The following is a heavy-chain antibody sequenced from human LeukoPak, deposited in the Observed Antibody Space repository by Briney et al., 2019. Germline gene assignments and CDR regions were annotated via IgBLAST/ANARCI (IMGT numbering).Heavy chain of an antibody. CDR3: TRDSRVTIFGVVIGIDY. Sequence: GGSLRLSCTASGFTFGDYAMSWFRQAPGKGLEWVGFIRSKAYGGTTEYAASVKGRFTISRDDSKSIAYLQMNSLKTEDTAVYYCTRDSRVTIFGVVIGIDYWGQGTLVTVSS. V-gene: IGHV3-49*03. D-gene: IGHD3-3*01. J-gene: IGHJ4*02. CDR1: GFTFGDYA. CDR2: IRSKAYGGTT.